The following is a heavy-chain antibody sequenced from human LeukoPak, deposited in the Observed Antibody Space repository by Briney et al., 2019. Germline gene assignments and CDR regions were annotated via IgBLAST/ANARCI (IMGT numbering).Heavy chain of an antibody. Sequence: GRSLRLSCAASGFTFSSYGMHWVRQAPGKGLEWVAVIWYDGSNKYYADSVKGRLTISRDNSKNTLYLQMNSLRAEDTAVYYCAKDPVGVAVAGPFDYWGQGTLVTVSS. D-gene: IGHD6-19*01. CDR3: AKDPVGVAVAGPFDY. CDR1: GFTFSSYG. V-gene: IGHV3-33*06. J-gene: IGHJ4*02. CDR2: IWYDGSNK.